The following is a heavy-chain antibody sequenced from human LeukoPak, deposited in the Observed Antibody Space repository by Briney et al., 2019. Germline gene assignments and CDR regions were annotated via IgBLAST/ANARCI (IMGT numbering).Heavy chain of an antibody. Sequence: SGTLSLTCTVSGGSISSSSYYWGWIRQPPGMGLEGIGSSYYSGSTYYNPSLKSPVTIAVDTSKNQFSLKLSSVTAADTAVYYCARHSLAGSSGWYNWFDPWGQGTLVTVSS. D-gene: IGHD6-19*01. CDR1: GGSISSSSYY. CDR2: SYYSGST. J-gene: IGHJ5*02. CDR3: ARHSLAGSSGWYNWFDP. V-gene: IGHV4-39*01.